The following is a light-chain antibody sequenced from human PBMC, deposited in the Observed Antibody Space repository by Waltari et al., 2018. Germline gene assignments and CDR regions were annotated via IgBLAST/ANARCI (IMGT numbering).Light chain of an antibody. CDR3: SSYAGSNTWV. V-gene: IGLV2-8*01. CDR2: EVS. CDR1: INDVGGYSY. Sequence: QSALTQPPSASGPPGQSVTISCTGTINDVGGYSYVSWYQQYPGKAPKFIIYEVSKRPSGVPDRFSGSKSANTASLTVSGLQAEDEADYYCSSYAGSNTWVFGSGTKVTVL. J-gene: IGLJ1*01.